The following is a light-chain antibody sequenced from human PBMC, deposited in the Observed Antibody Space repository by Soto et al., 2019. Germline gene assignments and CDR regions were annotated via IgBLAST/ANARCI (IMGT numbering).Light chain of an antibody. CDR2: GAS. CDR1: QTVSSN. Sequence: EIVMTQSPATLSVSPGERGTLSCRASQTVSSNLAWYQQKPGQAPRLLIYGASTRATGIPAKFSGSGSGTEFTLTISSLQSEDFAVYYGQQYNNWPRTFGQGTKVEIK. J-gene: IGKJ1*01. V-gene: IGKV3-15*01. CDR3: QQYNNWPRT.